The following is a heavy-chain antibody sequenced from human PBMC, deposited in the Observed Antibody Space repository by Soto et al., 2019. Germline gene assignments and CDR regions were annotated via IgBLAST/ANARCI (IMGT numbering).Heavy chain of an antibody. D-gene: IGHD6-19*01. Sequence: EVQLLESGGGLIRPGGSLRLSCTAYGFRFSSYAVNCVRQAPGKGLEWVSSITAGGASTYYADSVKGRFTISRDDSRNTLFLQMNTLRAADTAVYYCAKAVAGTWEFDYWGQGALVTVSS. J-gene: IGHJ4*02. CDR3: AKAVAGTWEFDY. CDR1: GFRFSSYA. CDR2: ITAGGAST. V-gene: IGHV3-23*01.